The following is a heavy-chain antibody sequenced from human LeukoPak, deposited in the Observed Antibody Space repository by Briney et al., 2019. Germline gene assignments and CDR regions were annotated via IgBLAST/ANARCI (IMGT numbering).Heavy chain of an antibody. V-gene: IGHV1-46*01. CDR1: GYTFTSYY. J-gene: IGHJ5*02. CDR3: AWDNSVEDTAWWFDP. CDR2: INPSGGST. Sequence: ASVKVSCKASGYTFTSYYMHWVRQAPGQGLEWMGIINPSGGSTSYAQKFQGRVTMTRDMSTSTDYMELSSLRSEDTAVYYCAWDNSVEDTAWWFDPWGQGTLVTVSS. D-gene: IGHD4-23*01.